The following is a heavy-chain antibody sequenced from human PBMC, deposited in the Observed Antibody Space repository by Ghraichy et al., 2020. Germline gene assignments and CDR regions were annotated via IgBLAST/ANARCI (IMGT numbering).Heavy chain of an antibody. V-gene: IGHV3-48*02. CDR3: ARGSRVVRFYYYDGMDV. Sequence: GESLNISCVGSGFTFSSYSLNCVRQSPGKGLEWVSYITSSSRTIFYADSVKGRFTISRDNAQNSLYLQMNSLRDEDTAIYYCARGSRVVRFYYYDGMDVWGQGTTVTVSS. J-gene: IGHJ6*02. D-gene: IGHD4-23*01. CDR2: ITSSSRTI. CDR1: GFTFSSYS.